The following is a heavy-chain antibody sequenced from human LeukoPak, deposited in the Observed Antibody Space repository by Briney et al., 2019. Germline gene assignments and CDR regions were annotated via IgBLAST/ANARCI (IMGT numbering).Heavy chain of an antibody. CDR2: IYTSGST. V-gene: IGHV4-61*02. CDR3: AREVVGATAAYFDY. Sequence: SETLSLTCTVSGGSISSGSYYWSWIRQPAGKGLEWIGRIYTSGSTNYNPSLKSRVTISVDTSKNQFSLKLSSVTAADTAVYYCAREVVGATAAYFDYWGQGTLVTASS. J-gene: IGHJ4*02. D-gene: IGHD1-26*01. CDR1: GGSISSGSYY.